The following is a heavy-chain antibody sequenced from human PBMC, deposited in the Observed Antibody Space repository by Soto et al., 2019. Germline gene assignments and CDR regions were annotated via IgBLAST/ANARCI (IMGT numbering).Heavy chain of an antibody. D-gene: IGHD3-3*01. J-gene: IGHJ6*02. V-gene: IGHV3-48*02. CDR3: ATDVLRFLASSYYYYGMDV. Sequence: EVQLVESGGGLVQPGGSLRLSCAASGFTFSSYSMNWVRQAPGKGLEWVSYISSSSSTIYYADSVKGRFTISRDNAKNSLYLQMNSLRDEDTAVYYCATDVLRFLASSYYYYGMDVGGQGTTVTVSS. CDR2: ISSSSSTI. CDR1: GFTFSSYS.